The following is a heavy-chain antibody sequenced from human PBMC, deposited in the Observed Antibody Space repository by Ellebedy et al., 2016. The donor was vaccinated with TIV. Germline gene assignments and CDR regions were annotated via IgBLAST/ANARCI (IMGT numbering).Heavy chain of an antibody. D-gene: IGHD2-15*01. CDR2: INAGNGNT. Sequence: ASVKVSCXASGYTFTSYAMHWVRQAPGQRLEWMGWINAGNGNTKYSQKFQGRVTITRDTSASTAYMELSSLRSEDTAVYYCAREGDLVAATGAFDYWGQGTLVTVSS. J-gene: IGHJ4*02. CDR3: AREGDLVAATGAFDY. CDR1: GYTFTSYA. V-gene: IGHV1-3*01.